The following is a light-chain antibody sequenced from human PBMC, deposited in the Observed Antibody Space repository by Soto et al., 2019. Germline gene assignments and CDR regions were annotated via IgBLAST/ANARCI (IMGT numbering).Light chain of an antibody. CDR3: QQYYSTPRT. CDR2: WAS. CDR1: QSVLYSANNKNC. J-gene: IGKJ1*01. Sequence: DIVMTQSPDSLAVSLGERATINCKSSQSVLYSANNKNCLAWYQQKPGQPPKLLLYWASTRESGVPDRFSGSGSGTDLPITISILQAEDVAVYYCQQYYSTPRTFGQGTKVEIK. V-gene: IGKV4-1*01.